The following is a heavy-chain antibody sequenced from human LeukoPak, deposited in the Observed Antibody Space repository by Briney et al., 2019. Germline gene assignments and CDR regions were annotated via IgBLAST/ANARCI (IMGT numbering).Heavy chain of an antibody. Sequence: GGSLRLSCVASGFTFSQYWMYWVRQVPGKGLEWVSRVNSDGSDTIYADSVKGRFTISRDNAKNSLYLQMNSLRAEDIALYYCAKGYSYGFVDAFDIWGQGAMVTVSS. CDR3: AKGYSYGFVDAFDI. CDR2: VNSDGSDT. D-gene: IGHD5-18*01. V-gene: IGHV3-74*01. J-gene: IGHJ3*02. CDR1: GFTFSQYW.